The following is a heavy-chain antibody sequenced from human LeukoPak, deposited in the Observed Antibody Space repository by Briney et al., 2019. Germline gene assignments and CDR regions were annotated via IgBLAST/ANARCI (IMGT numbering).Heavy chain of an antibody. J-gene: IGHJ4*02. Sequence: SETLSLTCTVSGGSISSSSYSWGWIRQPPGKGLEWIGSIYYSGTTYYNPSLKSRVTISVDTSKNQFSLKLSSVTAADTAVYSCARSGYSFPGLFDSWGQGTLVTVSS. D-gene: IGHD5-12*01. V-gene: IGHV4-39*01. CDR3: ARSGYSFPGLFDS. CDR1: GGSISSSSYS. CDR2: IYYSGTT.